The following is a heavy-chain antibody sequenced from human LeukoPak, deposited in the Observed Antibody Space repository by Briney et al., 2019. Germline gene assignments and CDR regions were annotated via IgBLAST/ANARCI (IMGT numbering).Heavy chain of an antibody. D-gene: IGHD3-3*01. CDR3: ARGPEYYDFWSGYYYYYYGMDV. V-gene: IGHV3-7*01. CDR1: GFTFSSYW. J-gene: IGHJ6*02. CDR2: IKQDGSEK. Sequence: GGSLRLSCAASGFTFSSYWVSWVRQAPGKGLEWVANIKQDGSEKYYVDSVKGRFTISRDNAKNSLYLQMNSLRAEDTAVYYCARGPEYYDFWSGYYYYYYGMDVWGQGTTVTVSS.